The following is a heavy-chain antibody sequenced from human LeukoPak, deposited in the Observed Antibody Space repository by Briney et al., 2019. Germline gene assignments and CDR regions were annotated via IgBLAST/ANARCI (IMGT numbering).Heavy chain of an antibody. CDR2: INHSGST. V-gene: IGHV4-34*01. CDR1: GGSFSGYY. Sequence: SETLSLTCAVYGGSFSGYYWSWIRQPPGKGLEWIGEINHSGSTYYNPSLKSRVTISVDTSKNQFSLKLSSVTAADTAVYYCARLVGGDSLVMGAFDIWGQGTMVTVSS. J-gene: IGHJ3*02. D-gene: IGHD3-16*01. CDR3: ARLVGGDSLVMGAFDI.